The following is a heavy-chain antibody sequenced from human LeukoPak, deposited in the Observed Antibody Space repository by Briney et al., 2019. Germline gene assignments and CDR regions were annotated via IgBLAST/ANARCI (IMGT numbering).Heavy chain of an antibody. J-gene: IGHJ4*02. Sequence: SETLSLTCAVSGGSISSYYWSWIRQPPGKGLEWIGYIYYSGSTNYNPSLKSRVTISVDTSKNQFSLKLSSVTAADTAVYYCARTFRGFDYWGQGTLVTVSS. V-gene: IGHV4-59*01. CDR1: GGSISSYY. D-gene: IGHD3-10*01. CDR2: IYYSGST. CDR3: ARTFRGFDY.